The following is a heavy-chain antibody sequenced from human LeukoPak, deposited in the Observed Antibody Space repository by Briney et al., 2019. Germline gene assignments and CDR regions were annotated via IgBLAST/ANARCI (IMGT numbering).Heavy chain of an antibody. V-gene: IGHV3-74*01. J-gene: IGHJ4*02. CDR1: GFTFSDYW. CDR3: ARVYSGTYYWDLDF. Sequence: QPGASLLLSCAASGFTFSDYWMHWVRQAPGKGLVWVSRINSDGSSTTYADSVKGRFTISRDNAKNTLYLQMNSLRAEDTAVYYCARVYSGTYYWDLDFWGQGSLVSVSS. D-gene: IGHD1-26*01. CDR2: INSDGSST.